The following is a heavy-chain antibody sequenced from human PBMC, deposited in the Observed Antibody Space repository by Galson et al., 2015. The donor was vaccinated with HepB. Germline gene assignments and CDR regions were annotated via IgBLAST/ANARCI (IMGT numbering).Heavy chain of an antibody. CDR1: GFTVSSNY. CDR3: ARDRRQQHHSLYYYYMDV. D-gene: IGHD6-13*01. Sequence: SLRLSCAASGFTVSSNYMSWVRQAPGKGLEWVSVIYSGGTYYADSVKGRFTISRDNSKNTLYLQMNSLRAEDTAVYYCARDRRQQHHSLYYYYMDVWGKGTTVTVSS. V-gene: IGHV3-53*01. CDR2: IYSGGT. J-gene: IGHJ6*03.